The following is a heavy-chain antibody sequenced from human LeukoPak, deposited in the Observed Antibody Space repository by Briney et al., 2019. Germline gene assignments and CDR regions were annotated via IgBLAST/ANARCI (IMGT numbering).Heavy chain of an antibody. J-gene: IGHJ6*03. CDR3: ARAAYGGNSGYYYMDV. D-gene: IGHD4-23*01. V-gene: IGHV1-69*13. CDR1: GGTFSSYA. CDR2: IIPIFGTA. Sequence: GASVKVSCKASGGTFSSYAISWVRQAPGQGLEWMGGIIPIFGTANYAQKFQGRVTITADESTSTAYMELSSLRSEDTAVYYCARAAYGGNSGYYYMDVWGKGTTVTVSS.